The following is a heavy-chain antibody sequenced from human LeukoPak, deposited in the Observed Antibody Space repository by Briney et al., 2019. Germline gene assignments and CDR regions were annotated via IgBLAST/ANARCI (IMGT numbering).Heavy chain of an antibody. D-gene: IGHD1-26*01. V-gene: IGHV3-30-3*01. Sequence: GGSLRLSCAASGFTFSSYAMHWVRQAPGKGLEWVAVISYDGSNKYYADSAKGRFTISRDNSKNTLYLQMNSLRAEDTAVYYCARGVGSGSRLRAGDYWGQGTLVTVSS. CDR3: ARGVGSGSRLRAGDY. CDR1: GFTFSSYA. J-gene: IGHJ4*02. CDR2: ISYDGSNK.